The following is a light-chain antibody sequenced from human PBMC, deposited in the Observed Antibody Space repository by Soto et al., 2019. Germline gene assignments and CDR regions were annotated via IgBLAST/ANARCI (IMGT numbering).Light chain of an antibody. J-gene: IGKJ1*01. CDR3: QQYNQFWT. V-gene: IGKV1-5*03. Sequence: IKMSPTPSALSGDEGDRVTITCRASQTISSWLAWYQQKPGKAPKLLIYMASTLKSGVPSRFSGSGSGTEFSLTISIQQPDDLTSYYCQQYNQFWTFSQGTKVDIK. CDR2: MAS. CDR1: QTISSW.